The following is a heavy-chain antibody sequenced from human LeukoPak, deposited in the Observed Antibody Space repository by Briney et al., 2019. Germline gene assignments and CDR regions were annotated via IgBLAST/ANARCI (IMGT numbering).Heavy chain of an antibody. D-gene: IGHD3-9*01. J-gene: IGHJ5*02. V-gene: IGHV3-48*03. CDR2: ISSSGSTI. Sequence: GGSLRLSCAASGFTFSSNEMNWGRQAPGKGLEWVSYISSSGSTIYYADSVKGRFTISRDNAKNSLYLQMNSLRAEDTAVYYCARSDILTGYYLSWGQGSLVTVSS. CDR1: GFTFSSNE. CDR3: ARSDILTGYYLS.